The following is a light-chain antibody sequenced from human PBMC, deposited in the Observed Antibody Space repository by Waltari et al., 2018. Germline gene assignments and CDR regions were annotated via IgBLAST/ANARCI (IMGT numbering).Light chain of an antibody. J-gene: IGKJ2*01. Sequence: EIVLTQSPGTLSLSPGDRATLSCRASLSLSNNYLAWYQQKPGQTPRLLIYGASTRATGIPDRFSGSGSGTDFTLTISRLEAEDFAVYYCQQYDSSPRTFGQGTKVEIK. V-gene: IGKV3-20*01. CDR3: QQYDSSPRT. CDR1: LSLSNNY. CDR2: GAS.